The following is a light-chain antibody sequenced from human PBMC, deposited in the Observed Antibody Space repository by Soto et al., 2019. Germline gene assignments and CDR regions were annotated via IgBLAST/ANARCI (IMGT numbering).Light chain of an antibody. J-gene: IGKJ1*01. V-gene: IGKV3-20*01. Sequence: EIVLTQAPGTLSLSRGERATLSCRASHNVDTEYLAWYQWNPGQGPGLIICGAYGRATGIPDRFSGSGSGTDFTLTISKLEPEDFAVYYCQQYGSLSWTFGQWTRVEIK. CDR1: HNVDTEY. CDR2: GAY. CDR3: QQYGSLSWT.